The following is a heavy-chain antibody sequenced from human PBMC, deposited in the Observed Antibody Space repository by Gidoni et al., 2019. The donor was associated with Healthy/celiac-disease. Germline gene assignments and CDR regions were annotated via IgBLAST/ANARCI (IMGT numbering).Heavy chain of an antibody. V-gene: IGHV3-23*01. J-gene: IGHJ3*02. CDR1: GFTFSSYA. CDR3: AKDSGIAVAGTGAFDI. D-gene: IGHD6-19*01. Sequence: EVQLLESGGGLVQPGGSLRLSCAASGFTFSSYAMSWVRQAPGKGLEWVSAISGSGGSTYYADSVKGRFTISRDNSKNTLYLQMNSLRAEDTAVYYCAKDSGIAVAGTGAFDIWGQGTMVTVSS. CDR2: ISGSGGST.